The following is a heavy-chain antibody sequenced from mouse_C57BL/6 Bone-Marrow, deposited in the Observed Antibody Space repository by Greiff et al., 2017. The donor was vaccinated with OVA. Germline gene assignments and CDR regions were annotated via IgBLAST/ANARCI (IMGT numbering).Heavy chain of an antibody. J-gene: IGHJ1*03. CDR1: GFNIKDDY. CDR2: IDPENGDT. V-gene: IGHV14-4*01. CDR3: TKKGDWYFDV. Sequence: VQLKQSGAELVRPGASVKLSCTASGFNIKDDYMHWVKQRPEQGLEWIGWIDPENGDTEYASKFQGKATITAGTSSNTAYLQLSSLTSEDTAVYYCTKKGDWYFDVWGTGTTVTVSS.